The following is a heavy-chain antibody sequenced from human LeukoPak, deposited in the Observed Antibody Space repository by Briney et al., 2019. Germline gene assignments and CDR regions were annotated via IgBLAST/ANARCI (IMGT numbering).Heavy chain of an antibody. CDR2: FDPEDGET. CDR3: ARDRSYGDYEVY. J-gene: IGHJ4*02. Sequence: ASVKVSCKVSGYTLTELSMHWVRQAPGKGLEWMGGFDPEDGETIYAQKFQGRVTMTEDTSTDTAYMELSSLRSDDTAVYYCARDRSYGDYEVYWGQGTLVTVSS. CDR1: GYTLTELS. V-gene: IGHV1-24*01. D-gene: IGHD4-17*01.